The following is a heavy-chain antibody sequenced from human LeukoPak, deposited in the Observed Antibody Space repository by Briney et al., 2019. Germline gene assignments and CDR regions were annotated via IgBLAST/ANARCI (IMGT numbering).Heavy chain of an antibody. J-gene: IGHJ4*02. CDR1: EFTFSSYW. V-gene: IGHV3-74*01. D-gene: IGHD5-24*01. Sequence: GGSLRLSCAASEFTFSSYWMHWVRQAPGKGLVWVSRINSDGSSTSYADSVKGRFTISRDNAKNTLYLQMNSLSAEDTAVYYCARGVEMATPKDYFDYWGQGTLVTVSS. CDR3: ARGVEMATPKDYFDY. CDR2: INSDGSST.